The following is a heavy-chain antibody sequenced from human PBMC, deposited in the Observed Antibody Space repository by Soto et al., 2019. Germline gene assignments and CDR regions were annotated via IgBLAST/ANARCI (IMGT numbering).Heavy chain of an antibody. CDR1: GFTFSSYA. Sequence: GGSLRLSYAASGFTFSSYAMSWVRQAPGKGLEWVSAISGSGGSTYHADSVKGRFTISRDNSKNTLYLQMNSLRAEDTAVYYCAKVLWDIVVVPAASTAESFQHWGQGTLVTVSS. V-gene: IGHV3-23*01. CDR3: AKVLWDIVVVPAASTAESFQH. CDR2: ISGSGGST. J-gene: IGHJ1*01. D-gene: IGHD2-2*01.